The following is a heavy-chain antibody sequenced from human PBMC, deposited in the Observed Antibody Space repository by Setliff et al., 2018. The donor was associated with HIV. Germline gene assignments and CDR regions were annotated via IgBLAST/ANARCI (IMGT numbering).Heavy chain of an antibody. V-gene: IGHV3-7*02. J-gene: IGHJ4*02. CDR2: MNRDGSEK. CDR1: GFTFSSSW. D-gene: IGHD7-27*01. Sequence: PGGSLRLSCAASGFTFSSSWMTWVRQAPGRGLEYVAGMNRDGSEKGYADSVKGRFSISRDNSKNSLYLQMISLRAEDTALYYCARQGNWEFDYWGQGTLVTVSS. CDR3: ARQGNWEFDY.